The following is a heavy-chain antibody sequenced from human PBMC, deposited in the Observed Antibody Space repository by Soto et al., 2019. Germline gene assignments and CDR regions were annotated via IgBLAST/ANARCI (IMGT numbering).Heavy chain of an antibody. CDR2: PSYDGSNK. CDR1: GFTFSSYA. V-gene: IGHV3-30-3*01. CDR3: ARDAGGDRFDY. J-gene: IGHJ4*02. Sequence: QVQLVESGGGVVQPGRSLRLSCAASGFTFSSYAMHWVRQAPGQGLEWVAGPSYDGSNKYYADSVKGRFTISRDNSKNTLSLQMNSLRAEDKAVYYCARDAGGDRFDYWGQGTLVTVSS. D-gene: IGHD3-16*01.